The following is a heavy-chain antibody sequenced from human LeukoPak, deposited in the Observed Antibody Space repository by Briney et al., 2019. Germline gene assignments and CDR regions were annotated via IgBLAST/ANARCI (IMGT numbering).Heavy chain of an antibody. Sequence: SETLSFTCAVNGGSFSGYYWSWIRKPPGKGREWIGEINHSGSTNYNPSLKSRVTISVDTSKNQFSLKLSSVTAADTAVYYCARGLDSNCSGGSCYFDYWGQGTLVTVSS. V-gene: IGHV4-34*01. CDR2: INHSGST. J-gene: IGHJ4*02. D-gene: IGHD2-15*01. CDR3: ARGLDSNCSGGSCYFDY. CDR1: GGSFSGYY.